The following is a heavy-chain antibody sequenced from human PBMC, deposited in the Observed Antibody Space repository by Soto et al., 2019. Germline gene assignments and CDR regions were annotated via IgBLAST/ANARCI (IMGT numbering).Heavy chain of an antibody. J-gene: IGHJ3*02. V-gene: IGHV1-2*02. CDR2: INPNSGGT. CDR3: ARQITMVRGDPQASDAFDI. CDR1: GPRFHGGY. D-gene: IGHD3-10*01. Sequence: GAFLMGWYTASGPRFHGGYRFRLRQDRGQGREWMGLINPNSGGTNYAQNFQGRVAMTRDTSISTAYMELSRLRSDDTAVYYCARQITMVRGDPQASDAFDIWGQG.